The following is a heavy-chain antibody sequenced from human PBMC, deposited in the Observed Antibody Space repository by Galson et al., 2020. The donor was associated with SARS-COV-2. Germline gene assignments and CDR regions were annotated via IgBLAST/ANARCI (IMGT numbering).Heavy chain of an antibody. J-gene: IGHJ4*02. CDR2: IKQDGSET. CDR3: ARDDGYDFWSGYYDY. D-gene: IGHD3-3*01. CDR1: GFSFSSYW. V-gene: IGHV3-7*01. Sequence: GGSLRLSCAASGFSFSSYWMSWVRQAPGRGLEWVANIKQDGSETYYVGSVKGRFTISRDNAKNSLYLQMNSLRAEDTAVYYCARDDGYDFWSGYYDYWGQGILVTVSS.